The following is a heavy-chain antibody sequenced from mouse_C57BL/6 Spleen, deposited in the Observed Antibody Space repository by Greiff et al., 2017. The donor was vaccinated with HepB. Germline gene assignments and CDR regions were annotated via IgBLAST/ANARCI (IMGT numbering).Heavy chain of an antibody. Sequence: VQLQQSGPELVKPGASVKISCKASGYAFSSSWMNWVKQRPGKGLEWIGRIYPGDGDTNYNGKFKGKATLTADKSSSTAYMQLSSLTSEDSAVYVCAEGHYYGSSWGYFDVWGTGTTVTVSS. CDR1: GYAFSSSW. J-gene: IGHJ1*03. V-gene: IGHV1-82*01. CDR2: IYPGDGDT. D-gene: IGHD1-1*01. CDR3: AEGHYYGSSWGYFDV.